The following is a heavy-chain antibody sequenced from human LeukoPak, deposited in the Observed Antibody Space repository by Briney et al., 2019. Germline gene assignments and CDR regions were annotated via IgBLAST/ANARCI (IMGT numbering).Heavy chain of an antibody. Sequence: ASVKVSCKASGYTFTGYYMHWVRQAPGQGLEWMGWINPNSGGTNYAQKFQGRVTMTRDTSISTAYMELSRLRSDDTAVYYCAREIEWELPSSFDYWGQGTLVTVSS. J-gene: IGHJ4*02. CDR1: GYTFTGYY. D-gene: IGHD1-26*01. V-gene: IGHV1-2*02. CDR2: INPNSGGT. CDR3: AREIEWELPSSFDY.